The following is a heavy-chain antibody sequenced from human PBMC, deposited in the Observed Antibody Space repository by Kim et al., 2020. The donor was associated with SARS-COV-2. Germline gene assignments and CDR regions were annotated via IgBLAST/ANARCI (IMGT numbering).Heavy chain of an antibody. D-gene: IGHD6-13*01. V-gene: IGHV4-59*13. J-gene: IGHJ5*02. CDR3: ARGLVAAAGEADTDWFDP. CDR1: GGSISSYY. CDR2: IYYSGST. Sequence: SETLSLTCTVSGGSISSYYWSWIRQPPGKGLEWIGYIYYSGSTNYNPSLKSRVTISVDTSKNQFSLKLSSVTAADTAVYYCARGLVAAAGEADTDWFDPWGQGTLVTVSS.